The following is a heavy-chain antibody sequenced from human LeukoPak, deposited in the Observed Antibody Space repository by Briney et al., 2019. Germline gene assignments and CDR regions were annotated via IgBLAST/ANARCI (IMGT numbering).Heavy chain of an antibody. D-gene: IGHD2-21*02. J-gene: IGHJ4*02. Sequence: GGSLRLSCAASGFTFSTYAMSWVRQAPGKGLEWVSGTSGSGVGTYYADSVKGRFTISRDNSKNTLYLQMNSLRADDTAVYYCAKEAPYCGGDCYGVFDYWGQGNLVTVSS. CDR3: AKEAPYCGGDCYGVFDY. V-gene: IGHV3-23*01. CDR1: GFTFSTYA. CDR2: TSGSGVGT.